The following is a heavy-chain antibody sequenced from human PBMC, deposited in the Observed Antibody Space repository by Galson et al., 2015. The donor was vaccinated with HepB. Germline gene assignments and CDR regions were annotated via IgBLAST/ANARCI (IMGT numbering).Heavy chain of an antibody. D-gene: IGHD3-22*01. J-gene: IGHJ5*02. CDR1: GFTVNSYW. V-gene: IGHV3-7*03. CDR2: INEDGSEK. Sequence: SLRLSCAASGFTVNSYWMNWVRQAPGRGLEWVVNINEDGSEKYYVDSVKGRFTISRDNAKKSLFLQMNSLRADDTAVYYCAREVDRSGSLTWFDPWVQGTLVTVSS. CDR3: AREVDRSGSLTWFDP.